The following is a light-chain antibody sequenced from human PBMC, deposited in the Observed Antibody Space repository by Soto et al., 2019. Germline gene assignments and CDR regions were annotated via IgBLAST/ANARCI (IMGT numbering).Light chain of an antibody. J-gene: IGLJ2*01. Sequence: QSVLTQPRSVSGSPGQSVTISCTGTSSDVGGSNYVSWYQQHPGKTPKLMIYDVTKRPSGVSDRFSGSKSDNTASLTISGLQAEDEADYYCCSYAGSYTLLFGGGTKVTVL. CDR3: CSYAGSYTLL. V-gene: IGLV2-11*01. CDR2: DVT. CDR1: SSDVGGSNY.